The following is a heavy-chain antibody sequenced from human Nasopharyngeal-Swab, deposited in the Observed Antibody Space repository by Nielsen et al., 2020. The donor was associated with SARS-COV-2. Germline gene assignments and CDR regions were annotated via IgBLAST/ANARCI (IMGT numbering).Heavy chain of an antibody. Sequence: GESLKISCAASGFTFSSYAMSWVRQAPGKGLEWVSAISGSGGSTYYADSVKGRFTISRDNSKNTLYLQMNSLRAEDTAVYYCAKGDGSSYYITMIPHWVQGTLVTVSS. J-gene: IGHJ4*02. CDR2: ISGSGGST. CDR3: AKGDGSSYYITMIPH. V-gene: IGHV3-23*01. CDR1: GFTFSSYA. D-gene: IGHD3-22*01.